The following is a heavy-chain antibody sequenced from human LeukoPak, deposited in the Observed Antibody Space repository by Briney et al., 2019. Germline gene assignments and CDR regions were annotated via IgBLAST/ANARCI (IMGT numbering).Heavy chain of an antibody. J-gene: IGHJ3*02. Sequence: GGSLRLSCAASGFTFSNAWMSWVRQAPGKGLEWVGRIKSKTDGGTTDYTAPVKGRFTISRDDSKNTLYLQMNSLKTEDTAVYYCTTNAYSSGRDAFDIWGQGTMVTVSS. V-gene: IGHV3-15*01. D-gene: IGHD6-19*01. CDR2: IKSKTDGGTT. CDR3: TTNAYSSGRDAFDI. CDR1: GFTFSNAW.